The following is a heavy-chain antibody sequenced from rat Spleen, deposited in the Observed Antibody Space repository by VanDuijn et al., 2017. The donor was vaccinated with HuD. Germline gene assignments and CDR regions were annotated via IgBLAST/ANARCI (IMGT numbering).Heavy chain of an antibody. CDR3: ARPGTIHVFDY. CDR2: IRHDGTST. J-gene: IGHJ2*01. D-gene: IGHD4-3*01. CDR1: GFTFSNYD. V-gene: IGHV5-22*01. Sequence: EVQLVESGGGLVQPGRSMKLSCAASGFTFSNYDMAWVRRAPKKGLEGVATIRHDGTSTNYGDSVKGRFTISRDSAKSTLYLQMDSLRSEDTATYYCARPGTIHVFDYWGQGVMVTVSS.